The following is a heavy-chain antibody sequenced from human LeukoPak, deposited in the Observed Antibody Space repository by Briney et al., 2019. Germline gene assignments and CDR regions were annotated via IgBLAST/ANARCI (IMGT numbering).Heavy chain of an antibody. CDR3: ARGVFWSGYYGY. D-gene: IGHD3-3*01. CDR1: GGSISSGNYY. Sequence: SETLPLTCTVSGGSISSGNYYWSWIRQAPGKGLEWIGYIYYSGTTSNNPSLESRGTISIDTSKNQFSLKLSSVTAADTAVYYCARGVFWSGYYGYWGQGTLVTVSS. J-gene: IGHJ4*02. V-gene: IGHV4-30-4*08. CDR2: IYYSGTT.